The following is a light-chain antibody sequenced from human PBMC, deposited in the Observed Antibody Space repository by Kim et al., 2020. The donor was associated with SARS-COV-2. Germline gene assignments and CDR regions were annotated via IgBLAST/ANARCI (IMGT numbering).Light chain of an antibody. J-gene: IGKJ4*01. Sequence: LSPGERATLSCRAIQIVSSYFAWYHQKPAPAPRLLIYEASDRATGIPARFSGSGSGTDFTLSISSLEPEDFSVYYCQQRSNWPLTFGGGTKVYIK. V-gene: IGKV3-11*01. CDR2: EAS. CDR3: QQRSNWPLT. CDR1: QIVSSY.